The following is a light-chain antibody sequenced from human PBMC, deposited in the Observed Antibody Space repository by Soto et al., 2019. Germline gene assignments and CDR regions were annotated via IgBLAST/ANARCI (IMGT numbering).Light chain of an antibody. Sequence: HXVLTQPPSASGTPLQRVTFSCSGSSSNIGNNYVCWYQQLPGTAPKLLSYRNNQRPSGVPDRFSGSKSGTSASLALSGLRSDDESDYYCTAWDDSLSGLVFGTGTKVTVL. V-gene: IGLV1-47*01. J-gene: IGLJ1*01. CDR1: SSNIGNNY. CDR3: TAWDDSLSGLV. CDR2: RNN.